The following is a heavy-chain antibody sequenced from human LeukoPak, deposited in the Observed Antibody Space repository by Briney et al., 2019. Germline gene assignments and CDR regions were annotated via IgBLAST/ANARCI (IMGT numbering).Heavy chain of an antibody. V-gene: IGHV3-30-3*01. CDR2: ISYDGSNK. Sequence: PGGSLRLSCAASGFTFSSYAMHRVRQAPGKGLEWVAVISYDGSNKYYADSVKGRFTISRDNSKNTLYLQMNSLRAEDTAVYYCARDSSSDYWGQGTLVTVSS. CDR1: GFTFSSYA. J-gene: IGHJ4*02. CDR3: ARDSSSDY. D-gene: IGHD6-6*01.